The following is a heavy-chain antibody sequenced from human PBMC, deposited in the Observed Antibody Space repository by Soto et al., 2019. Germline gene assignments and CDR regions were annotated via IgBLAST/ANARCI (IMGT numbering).Heavy chain of an antibody. CDR3: AKGRAITVFGVITPFDS. V-gene: IGHV3-23*01. D-gene: IGHD3-3*01. Sequence: EVQLLESGGDFKQPGGSLRLSCEGSGFNFSNYALNWVRQAPGKRLEWVSVISGNSGTTYYAASVKGRFTISRDNSKKTLYLQMNSLSADDTAVYYCAKGRAITVFGVITPFDSCGQGTLVTVSS. J-gene: IGHJ4*02. CDR1: GFNFSNYA. CDR2: ISGNSGTT.